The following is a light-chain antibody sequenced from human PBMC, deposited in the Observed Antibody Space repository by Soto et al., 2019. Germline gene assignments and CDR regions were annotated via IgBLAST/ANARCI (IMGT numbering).Light chain of an antibody. J-gene: IGKJ1*01. CDR2: KAS. CDR1: QSISRW. V-gene: IGKV1-5*03. Sequence: DIQMTQSPSTLSAFVGDRVTITCRASQSISRWLAWHQQKPGKAPKLLIYKASTLESGVPSRFSGSGSGTEFTLTISSLQPDDSATYYCQQYKSYRAFGQGTKVDIK. CDR3: QQYKSYRA.